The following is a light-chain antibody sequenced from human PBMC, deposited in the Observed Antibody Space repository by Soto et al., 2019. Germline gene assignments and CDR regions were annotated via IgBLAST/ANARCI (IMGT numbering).Light chain of an antibody. V-gene: IGKV1-5*03. Sequence: DIQMTQSPSTLSASVGDRVTITCRASQSISSWLAWYQQKPGKAPKLLIYKASSLESGVPSRFSGSGSGTEFPLTISSLQPDDFATSYCQQYNSLWTFGQGTKVEIK. CDR1: QSISSW. CDR3: QQYNSLWT. CDR2: KAS. J-gene: IGKJ1*01.